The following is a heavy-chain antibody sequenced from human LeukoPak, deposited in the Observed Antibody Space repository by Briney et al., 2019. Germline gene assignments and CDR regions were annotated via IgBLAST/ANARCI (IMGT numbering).Heavy chain of an antibody. J-gene: IGHJ6*04. Sequence: PGGSLRLSCATSGFIFSSYSMNWVRQAPGKGLEWVSSISSSSSYICHADSVKGRFTISRDNAKNSLYLQMNSLRAEDTAMYYCARLAAAGTSFYGMDVWGKGTTVTVSS. V-gene: IGHV3-21*01. CDR2: ISSSSSYI. CDR3: ARLAAAGTSFYGMDV. D-gene: IGHD6-13*01. CDR1: GFIFSSYS.